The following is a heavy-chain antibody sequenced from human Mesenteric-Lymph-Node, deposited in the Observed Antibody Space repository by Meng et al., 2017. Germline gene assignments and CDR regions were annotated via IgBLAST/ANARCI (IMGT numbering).Heavy chain of an antibody. CDR2: ISGSGGST. D-gene: IGHD3-3*01. CDR1: GFTFSSYA. CDR3: AKVLHDFGVVTPNY. Sequence: GGSLRLSCAASGFTFSSYAMSWVRQAPGKGLEWVSAISGSGGSTYYADSVKGRFTISRDNSKNTLYLQMNSLRAEDTAVYYCAKVLHDFGVVTPNYWGQGTLVTVSS. V-gene: IGHV3-23*01. J-gene: IGHJ4*02.